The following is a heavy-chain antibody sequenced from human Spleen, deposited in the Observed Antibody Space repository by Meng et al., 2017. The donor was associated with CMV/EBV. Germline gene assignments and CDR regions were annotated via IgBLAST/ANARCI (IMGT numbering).Heavy chain of an antibody. CDR3: ARVSLLRYYFDY. CDR1: GGYIISGGYY. J-gene: IGHJ4*02. D-gene: IGHD3-22*01. Sequence: WTVSGGYIISGGYYWSWIRQPPGKGLEWIGYIYYGGSTYYNPSLESRVTISVDTSKNQFSLKLSSVTAADTAVYYCARVSLLRYYFDYWGQGTLVTVSS. CDR2: IYYGGST. V-gene: IGHV4-31*02.